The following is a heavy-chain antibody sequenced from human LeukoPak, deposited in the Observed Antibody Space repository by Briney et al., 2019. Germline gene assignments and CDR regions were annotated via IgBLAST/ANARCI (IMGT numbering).Heavy chain of an antibody. D-gene: IGHD6-13*01. V-gene: IGHV3-7*03. CDR3: AKGITMAAAGAFDY. CDR2: IKQDGSEK. Sequence: GGSLRLSCAASGFTFSSYWMSWVRQAPGKGLEWVANIKQDGSEKYYVDSVKGRFTISRDNSKNTLYLQMNSLRAEDTAVYYCAKGITMAAAGAFDYWGQGNLVTVSS. CDR1: GFTFSSYW. J-gene: IGHJ4*02.